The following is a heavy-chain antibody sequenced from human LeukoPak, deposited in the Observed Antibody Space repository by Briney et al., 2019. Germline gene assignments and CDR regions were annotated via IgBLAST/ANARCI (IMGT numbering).Heavy chain of an antibody. D-gene: IGHD1-1*01. J-gene: IGHJ4*02. Sequence: GGSLRLSCAASGFTFSSYGMHWVRQAPGKGLEWVAFIRYDGSNKYYADSEKGRFTISRDNSKNTLYLQMNSLRAEDTAVYYCAKDKTPYNWNDVPFDYWGQGTLVTVSS. CDR2: IRYDGSNK. V-gene: IGHV3-30*02. CDR1: GFTFSSYG. CDR3: AKDKTPYNWNDVPFDY.